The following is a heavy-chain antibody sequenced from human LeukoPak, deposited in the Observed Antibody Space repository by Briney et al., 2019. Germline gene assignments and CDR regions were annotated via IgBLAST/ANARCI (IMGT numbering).Heavy chain of an antibody. CDR2: IISSGSTI. D-gene: IGHD3-10*02. CDR1: GFTFSSYE. J-gene: IGHJ6*04. Sequence: GGSLRLSCAASGFTFSSYEMNWVRQAPGKGLEWVSYIISSGSTIYYADSVKGRFTISRDNAKNSLYLQMNSLRAEDTAVYYCAELGITMIGGVWGKGTTVNISS. V-gene: IGHV3-48*03. CDR3: AELGITMIGGV.